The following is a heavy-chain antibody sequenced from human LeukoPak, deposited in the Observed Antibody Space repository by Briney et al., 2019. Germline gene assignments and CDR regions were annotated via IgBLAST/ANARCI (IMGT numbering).Heavy chain of an antibody. CDR3: ARRDYSGDNPVLVY. Sequence: PSETLSLTCTVSGCSISGSRFYWGCLRQPPGRGREWIGSVCRSGNTYYNPSLKSRITIPVDTSKKQVSLKLRSVTAADTAVYYCARRDYSGDNPVLVYWGQGTLVTVSS. CDR1: GCSISGSRFY. V-gene: IGHV4-39*01. CDR2: VCRSGNT. J-gene: IGHJ4*02. D-gene: IGHD2-21*01.